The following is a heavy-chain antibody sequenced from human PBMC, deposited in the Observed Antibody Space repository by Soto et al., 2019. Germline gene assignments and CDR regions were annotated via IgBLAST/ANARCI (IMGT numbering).Heavy chain of an antibody. V-gene: IGHV3-30-3*01. CDR1: GFTFSSYA. D-gene: IGHD5-18*01. J-gene: IGHJ6*02. Sequence: QVQLVESGGGVVQPGRSLRLSCAASGFTFSSYAMHWVRQAPGKGLEWVAVISYDGSNKYYADSVKGRFTISRDNSKNTLYLQMNSLRAEDTAVYYCARGGYSYGSHQTYYYYGMDVWGQGTTVTVSS. CDR3: ARGGYSYGSHQTYYYYGMDV. CDR2: ISYDGSNK.